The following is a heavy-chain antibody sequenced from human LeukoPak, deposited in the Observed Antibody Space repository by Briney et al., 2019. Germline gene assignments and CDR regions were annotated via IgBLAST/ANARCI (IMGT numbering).Heavy chain of an antibody. Sequence: PSETLSLTCTVSGGSISSSNYYWGWIRQPPGKGLVWIGSIYYSGSTYYNPSLKSRVTISVDTSKNQFSLKLSSVTAADTAVYYCARDSSEGLLWFGELFLDYWGQGTLVTVSS. V-gene: IGHV4-39*07. CDR1: GGSISSSNYY. J-gene: IGHJ4*02. CDR2: IYYSGST. CDR3: ARDSSEGLLWFGELFLDY. D-gene: IGHD3-10*01.